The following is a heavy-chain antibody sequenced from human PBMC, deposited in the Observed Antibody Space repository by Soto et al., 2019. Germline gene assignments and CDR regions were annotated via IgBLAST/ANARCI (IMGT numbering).Heavy chain of an antibody. CDR2: INHSGST. D-gene: IGHD6-19*01. CDR1: GGSFSGYY. V-gene: IGHV4-34*01. J-gene: IGHJ5*02. CDR3: VRGGRRASGWSPRLWFDP. Sequence: QVQLQQWGAGLLKPSETLSLTCAVYGGSFSGYYWSWIRQPPGKGLEWIGEINHSGSTNYNPSLKSRVTMSVDTSKNQFSLKLSSVTAADTAVYYCVRGGRRASGWSPRLWFDPWGQGTLVTVSS.